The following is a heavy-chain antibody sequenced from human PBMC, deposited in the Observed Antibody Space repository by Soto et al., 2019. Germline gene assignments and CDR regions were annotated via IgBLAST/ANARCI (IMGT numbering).Heavy chain of an antibody. D-gene: IGHD2-8*02. V-gene: IGHV1-3*01. J-gene: IGHJ6*02. CDR1: GYTFTSYA. Sequence: QVQLVQSGAEVKKPGASVKVSCKASGYTFTSYAMHWVRQAPGQRLEWMGWINAGNGNTKYSQKFQGRATITRDTSASPAYMELSRLRSEDTAVYYCARDLVMDVWGQGTTVTVSS. CDR3: ARDLVMDV. CDR2: INAGNGNT.